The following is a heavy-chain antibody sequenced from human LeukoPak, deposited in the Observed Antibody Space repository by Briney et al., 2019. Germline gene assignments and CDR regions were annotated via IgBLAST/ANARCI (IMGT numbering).Heavy chain of an antibody. CDR1: GFTFSSYE. D-gene: IGHD5-24*01. CDR2: ISTRGVTV. J-gene: IGHJ4*03. CDR3: ARDRATGYFDY. V-gene: IGHV3-48*03. Sequence: GGSLRLSCAASGFTFSSYELNWVRQAPGKGLEWLSYISTRGVTVYYADSVKGRFTISRDNAKNSLYLQMNSPRAEDTAVYYCARDRATGYFDYWGQGTLVTVSS.